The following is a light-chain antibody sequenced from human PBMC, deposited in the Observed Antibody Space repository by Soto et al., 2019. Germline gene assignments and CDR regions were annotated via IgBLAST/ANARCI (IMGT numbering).Light chain of an antibody. CDR1: QSVDIN. CDR2: GAS. V-gene: IGKV3-20*01. CDR3: QQYGSSPLT. Sequence: EIVLTQSPATLSVSPGERVTLSCRASQSVDINLAWYQQKPGQAPRLLIYGASSRATGIPDRFSGSGSGTDFTLTISRLEPEDFAVYYCQQYGSSPLTFGGGTRWIS. J-gene: IGKJ4*01.